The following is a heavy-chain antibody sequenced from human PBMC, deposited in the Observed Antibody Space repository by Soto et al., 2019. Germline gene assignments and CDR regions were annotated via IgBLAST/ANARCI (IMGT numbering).Heavy chain of an antibody. CDR2: ISSSSSYI. CDR3: ARSYGSGSYYYYYMDV. Sequence: EVQLVESGGGLVKPGGSLRLSCAASGFTFSSYSMNWVRQAPGKGLEWVSSISSSSSYIYYADSVKGRFTISRDNAKNSLDLQMNSLGAEDTAVYYCARSYGSGSYYYYYMDVWGKGTTVTVSS. D-gene: IGHD3-10*01. J-gene: IGHJ6*03. V-gene: IGHV3-21*01. CDR1: GFTFSSYS.